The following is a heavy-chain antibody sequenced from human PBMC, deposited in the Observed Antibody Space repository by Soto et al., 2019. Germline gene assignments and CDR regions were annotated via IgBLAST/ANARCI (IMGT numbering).Heavy chain of an antibody. V-gene: IGHV1-18*01. J-gene: IGHJ5*02. CDR1: GYTFTSYG. D-gene: IGHD2-2*01. CDR3: ARDPGDIVVVPAIDP. CDR2: ISAYNGNT. Sequence: QVQLVQSGAEVKKPGASVKVSCKASGYTFTSYGISWVRQAPGQGLEWMGWISAYNGNTNYAQKLQGRVTMTTDTSTSTAYVELRSLRSDDTAVYYCARDPGDIVVVPAIDPWGQGTLVTVSS.